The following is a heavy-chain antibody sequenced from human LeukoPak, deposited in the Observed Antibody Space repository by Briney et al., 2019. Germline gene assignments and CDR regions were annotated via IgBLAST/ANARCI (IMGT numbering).Heavy chain of an antibody. D-gene: IGHD2-8*02. CDR3: ATKPGRGSPFKF. J-gene: IGHJ4*02. CDR2: ISTYTVET. CDR1: GDTFTNYG. Sequence: GASVKVSCKASGDTFTNYGISWVRQAPGQGLEWMGWISTYTVETIYAQKFQGRVTLSTDTSTSTAYMELRSLRSDDTAVYYCATKPGRGSPFKFWGQGTLVTVSS. V-gene: IGHV1-18*01.